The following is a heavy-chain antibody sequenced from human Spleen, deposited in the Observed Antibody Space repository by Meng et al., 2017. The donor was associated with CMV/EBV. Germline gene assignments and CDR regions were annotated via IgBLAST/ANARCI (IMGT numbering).Heavy chain of an antibody. CDR1: GDSMTSGDY. D-gene: IGHD2-2*01. J-gene: IGHJ4*02. CDR3: ARRPVVPAAFDY. Sequence: SETLSLTCTVSGDSMTSGDYWSWIRLSPGKGLEWIGYIFYTGSTNYNPSLKSRVTISVDTSKNQFSLKLSSVTAADTAVYYCARRPVVPAAFDYWGQGTLVTVSS. V-gene: IGHV4-59*12. CDR2: IFYTGST.